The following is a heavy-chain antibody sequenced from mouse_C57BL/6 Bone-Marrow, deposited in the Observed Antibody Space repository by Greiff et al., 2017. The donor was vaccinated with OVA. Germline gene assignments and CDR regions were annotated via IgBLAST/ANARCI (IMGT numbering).Heavy chain of an antibody. D-gene: IGHD2-5*01. CDR2: FHPYNDDT. CDR1: GYTFTTYP. J-gene: IGHJ1*03. CDR3: ARGYYSNYGYFDV. Sequence: VQLQESGAELVKPGASVKMSCKASGYTFTTYPIEWMKQNHGKSLEWIGNFHPYNDDTKYNEKFKGKATLTVEKSSSTVYLELSRLTSDDSAVYYCARGYYSNYGYFDVWGTGTTVTVSS. V-gene: IGHV1-47*01.